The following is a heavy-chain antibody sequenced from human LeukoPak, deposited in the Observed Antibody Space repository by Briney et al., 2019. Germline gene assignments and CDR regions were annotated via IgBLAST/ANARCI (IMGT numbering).Heavy chain of an antibody. V-gene: IGHV4-59*08. CDR3: ARQSGLATTHFDY. CDR2: IYYSGST. J-gene: IGHJ4*02. CDR1: GGSISSYY. D-gene: IGHD1-26*01. Sequence: PSETLSLTCTVSGGSISSYYWSWIRQPPGKGLEWIGYIYYSGSTNYNPSLKSRVTISVDTSKNQFSLKLSSVTAADTAVYYCARQSGLATTHFDYWGQGTLVTVSS.